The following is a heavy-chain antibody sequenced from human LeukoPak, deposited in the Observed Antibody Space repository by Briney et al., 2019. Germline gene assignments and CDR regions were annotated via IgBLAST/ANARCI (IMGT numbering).Heavy chain of an antibody. Sequence: SVKVSCKASGGTFSSYAISWVRQAPGQGLEWMGRIIPIFGTANYAQKFQGRVTITTDESTSTAYMELSSLRSEDTAVYYCARESRGDGYNFEVYYFDYWGQGTLVTVSS. J-gene: IGHJ4*02. D-gene: IGHD5-24*01. CDR1: GGTFSSYA. V-gene: IGHV1-69*05. CDR2: IIPIFGTA. CDR3: ARESRGDGYNFEVYYFDY.